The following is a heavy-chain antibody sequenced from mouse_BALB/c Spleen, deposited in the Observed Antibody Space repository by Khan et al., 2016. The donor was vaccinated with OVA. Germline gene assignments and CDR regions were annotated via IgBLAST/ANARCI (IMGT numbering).Heavy chain of an antibody. J-gene: IGHJ2*01. Sequence: QIQLVQSGPELKKPGETVKISCKASGYTFTNYGMNWVKQAPGKGLKWMGWINTDTGEPTYAEEFKGRFAFSLETSANTAYLQINNLRNDDTATYFCARLITTLVDYWGQGTTLTVSS. CDR3: ARLITTLVDY. D-gene: IGHD1-2*01. CDR2: INTDTGEP. V-gene: IGHV9-3*02. CDR1: GYTFTNYG.